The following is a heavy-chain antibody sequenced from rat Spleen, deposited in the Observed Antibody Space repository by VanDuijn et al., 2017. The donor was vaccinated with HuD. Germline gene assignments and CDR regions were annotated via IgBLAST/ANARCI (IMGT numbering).Heavy chain of an antibody. D-gene: IGHD1-2*01. CDR2: IWGDGST. V-gene: IGHV2-1*01. CDR1: GFSLTINS. CDR3: TRSLYSSPLLDH. J-gene: IGHJ2*01. Sequence: QVQLKESGPGLVQPSQTLSLTCTVSGFSLTINSLHWIRVRQPPGKGLEWMGGIWGDGSTGYSSALKSRLSISRETSNNQVFLKMGSLQSDDTAIYYCTRSLYSSPLLDHWGQGVMVTVSS.